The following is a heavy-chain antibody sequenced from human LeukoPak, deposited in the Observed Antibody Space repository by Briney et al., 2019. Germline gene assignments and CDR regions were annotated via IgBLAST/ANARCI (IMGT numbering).Heavy chain of an antibody. CDR3: ATQVGATPYFDY. D-gene: IGHD1-26*01. Sequence: PGGSLRLSCAASGFTFSSYSMNWVRQAPGKGLEWVSSISSSSSYIYYADSVKGRFTISRDNSKDTLYLQMNSLRAEDTAVYYCATQVGATPYFDYWGQGTLVTVSS. J-gene: IGHJ4*02. CDR1: GFTFSSYS. V-gene: IGHV3-21*04. CDR2: ISSSSSYI.